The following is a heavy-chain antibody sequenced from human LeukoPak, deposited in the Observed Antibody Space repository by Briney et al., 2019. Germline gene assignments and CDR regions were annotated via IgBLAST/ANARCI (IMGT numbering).Heavy chain of an antibody. V-gene: IGHV4-34*01. D-gene: IGHD1-26*01. CDR2: INHSGST. CDR1: VGSFSGYY. CDR3: ARRPRNSGSYDGPPGLDY. J-gene: IGHJ4*02. Sequence: SETLSLTCAVYVGSFSGYYWSWIRQPPGKGLEWIGEINHSGSTNYNPSLKSRATISVDTSKNQFSLKVNSVTAADTAVYYCARRPRNSGSYDGPPGLDYWGQGTLVTVSS.